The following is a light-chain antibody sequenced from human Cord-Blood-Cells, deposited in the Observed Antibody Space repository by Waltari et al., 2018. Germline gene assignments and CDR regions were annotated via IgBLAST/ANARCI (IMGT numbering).Light chain of an antibody. J-gene: IGKJ4*01. CDR2: DAS. V-gene: IGKV1-33*01. Sequence: DIQMTQSPSSLSASVGDRVTITCQASQDISNYLNWYQQKPGTAPKLLIYDASNLETGVPSRFSGSGSGTDFTFTISSLQPEDIATYYCQQYDNLPALTFGGGTKVESK. CDR3: QQYDNLPALT. CDR1: QDISNY.